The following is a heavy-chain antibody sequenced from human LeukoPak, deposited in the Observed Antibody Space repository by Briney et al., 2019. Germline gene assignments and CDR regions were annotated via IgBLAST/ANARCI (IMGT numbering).Heavy chain of an antibody. CDR1: GGSISSGTDY. J-gene: IGHJ4*02. CDR3: ARADLATVFDF. Sequence: SETLSLTYTVSGGSISSGTDYWSWIRQHPGKGLEWIGYISYSGSTYYNPSLKTRLTISVDTSKNQFSLKLDSVTAADTAFYYCARADLATVFDFWGRGTLVTVSS. CDR2: ISYSGST. D-gene: IGHD5-24*01. V-gene: IGHV4-31*03.